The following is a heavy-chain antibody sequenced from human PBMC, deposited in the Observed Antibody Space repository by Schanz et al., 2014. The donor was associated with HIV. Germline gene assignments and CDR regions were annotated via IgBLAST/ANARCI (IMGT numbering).Heavy chain of an antibody. CDR2: ISYDGSRK. V-gene: IGHV3-30*18. CDR3: AKDGGSRGRRRCMDD. J-gene: IGHJ4*02. Sequence: QVQLVESGGGVVQPGRSLRVSCAASGFTFNSYGMHWVRQAPGKGLAWVAFISYDGSRKHFADSVKGRFTISRDNSKNTLYLQMKSLRAEDTAVYYCAKDGGSRGRRRCMDDWGQGTLVTVSS. D-gene: IGHD2-8*01. CDR1: GFTFNSYG.